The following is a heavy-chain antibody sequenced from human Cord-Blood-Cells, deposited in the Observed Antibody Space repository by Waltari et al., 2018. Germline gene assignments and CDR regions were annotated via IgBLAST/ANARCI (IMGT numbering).Heavy chain of an antibody. CDR3: ARGDSPAEYSFDY. CDR2: INPNSGGP. D-gene: IGHD6-6*01. Sequence: QVQLVQSGAEVKKPGASVKVSCKASGYTFTGYYMHWVRQAPGQGLEWMGWINPNSGGPNYAQKFQGWVTMTRDTSISTAYMELSRLRSDDTAVYYCARGDSPAEYSFDYWGQGTLVTVSS. CDR1: GYTFTGYY. J-gene: IGHJ4*02. V-gene: IGHV1-2*04.